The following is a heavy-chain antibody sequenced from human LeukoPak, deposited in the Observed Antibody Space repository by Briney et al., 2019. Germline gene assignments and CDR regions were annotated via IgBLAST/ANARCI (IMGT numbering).Heavy chain of an antibody. V-gene: IGHV1-8*01. D-gene: IGHD3-9*01. CDR3: ARSPERIRYFDWLGWDNWFDP. CDR1: GYTFTSYD. J-gene: IGHJ5*02. Sequence: GASVKVSCKASGYTFTSYDINWVRQATGQGLEWTGWMNPNSGNTGYAQKFQGRVTMTRNTSISTAYMELSSLRSEDTAVYYCARSPERIRYFDWLGWDNWFDPWGQGTLVTVSS. CDR2: MNPNSGNT.